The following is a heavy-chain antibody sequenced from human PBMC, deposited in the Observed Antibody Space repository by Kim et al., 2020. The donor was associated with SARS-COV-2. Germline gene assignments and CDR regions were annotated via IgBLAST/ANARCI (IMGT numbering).Heavy chain of an antibody. J-gene: IGHJ5*02. CDR3: ARLLGRGWHPQAAYNWFDP. V-gene: IGHV4-4*07. CDR1: GGSISSYY. D-gene: IGHD6-19*01. Sequence: SETLSLTCTVSGGSISSYYWSWIRQPAGKGLEWIGRIYTSGSTNYNPSLKSRVTMSVDTSKNQFSLKLSSVTAADTAVYYCARLLGRGWHPQAAYNWFDPWGQGTLVTVSS. CDR2: IYTSGST.